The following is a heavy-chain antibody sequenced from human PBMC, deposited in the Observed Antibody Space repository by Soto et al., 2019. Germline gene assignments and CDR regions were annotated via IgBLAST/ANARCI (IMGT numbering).Heavy chain of an antibody. Sequence: EVQLVESGGGLVQPGGSLRLSCAASGFTFSSYSMNWVRQAPGKGLEWVSYIISSSSTIYYADSVKGRFTISRDNAKNSQYLQMNSLRDEDTAVYYCARDLKYYDFWSGSSPFDYWGQGTLVTVSS. CDR3: ARDLKYYDFWSGSSPFDY. J-gene: IGHJ4*02. D-gene: IGHD3-3*01. CDR1: GFTFSSYS. V-gene: IGHV3-48*02. CDR2: IISSSSTI.